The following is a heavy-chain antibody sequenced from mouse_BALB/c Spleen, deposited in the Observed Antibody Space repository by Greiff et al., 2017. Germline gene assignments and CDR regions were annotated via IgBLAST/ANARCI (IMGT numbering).Heavy chain of an antibody. CDR3: ARGNYDYDRFAY. Sequence: VQLKESGPELEKPGASVKISCKASGYSFTGYNMNWVKQSNGKSLEWIGNIDPYYGSTSYNQKFEGKATLTVDKSSSTAYMQLKSLTSEDSAVYYCARGNYDYDRFAYWGQGTLVTVSA. J-gene: IGHJ3*01. V-gene: IGHV1-39*01. D-gene: IGHD2-4*01. CDR1: GYSFTGYN. CDR2: IDPYYGST.